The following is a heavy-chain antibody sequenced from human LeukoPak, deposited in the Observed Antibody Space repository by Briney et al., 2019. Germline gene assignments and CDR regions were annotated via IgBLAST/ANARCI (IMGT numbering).Heavy chain of an antibody. CDR2: IKKDGSEK. D-gene: IGHD2-15*01. J-gene: IGHJ4*02. CDR1: GFTFSTYW. V-gene: IGHV3-7*01. Sequence: PGGSLRLSCAASGFTFSTYWMSWVRQAPGKGLEWVANIKKDGSEKYYVDSVKGRFTISRDNAKKSLYLQMNSVRSEDTAVYYCANVGLYCSGTNCYEWDFEYWGQGTLVTVSS. CDR3: ANVGLYCSGTNCYEWDFEY.